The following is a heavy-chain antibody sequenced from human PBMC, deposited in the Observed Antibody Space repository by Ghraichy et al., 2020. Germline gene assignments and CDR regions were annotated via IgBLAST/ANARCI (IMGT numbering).Heavy chain of an antibody. CDR2: ISGSGYST. D-gene: IGHD3-10*01. Sequence: GESRNISCAASGFTFNNYAMSWVRQAPGKGLELVSAISGSGYSTYYADSVKGRFTISRDNSNNTLYLQMNSLRAEDTAVYYCAKDLSIGSASWPFDYWGQGTLVTVSS. CDR1: GFTFNNYA. CDR3: AKDLSIGSASWPFDY. V-gene: IGHV3-23*01. J-gene: IGHJ4*02.